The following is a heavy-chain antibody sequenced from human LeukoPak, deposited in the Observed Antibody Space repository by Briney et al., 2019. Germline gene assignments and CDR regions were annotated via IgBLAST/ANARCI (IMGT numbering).Heavy chain of an antibody. D-gene: IGHD2-15*01. CDR2: IYTRGST. Sequence: SETLSLTCTVSGGSINNYYWSWIRQPAGKGLEWIGRIYTRGSTNYNPSLKSRVTMSVDTSKNHFSLKLSSVTAADTAVYYCARGRYCSADICSGGDAFDIWGQGTMVSVSS. J-gene: IGHJ3*02. CDR3: ARGRYCSADICSGGDAFDI. V-gene: IGHV4-4*07. CDR1: GGSINNYY.